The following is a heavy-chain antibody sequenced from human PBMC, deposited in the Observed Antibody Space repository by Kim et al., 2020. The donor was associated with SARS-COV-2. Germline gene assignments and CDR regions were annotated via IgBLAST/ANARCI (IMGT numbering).Heavy chain of an antibody. D-gene: IGHD1-7*01. V-gene: IGHV2-5*01. J-gene: IGHJ4*02. CDR3: AHRLSWNYGYFDY. Sequence: YHPSLKSRLTITQDTAKNQVVLTMTNMDPVDTATYYCAHRLSWNYGYFDYWGQGTLVTVSS.